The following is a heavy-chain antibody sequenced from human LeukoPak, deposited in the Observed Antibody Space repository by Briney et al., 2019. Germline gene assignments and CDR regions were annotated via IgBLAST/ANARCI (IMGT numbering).Heavy chain of an antibody. Sequence: SQTLSLTCAISGDSVSSNSAAWNWIRQSPSRGLEWLGRTYYRSKWYNDYAVSVKSRITINPDTSKNQFSLQLNSVTPEDTAVYYCARGSSVSYYYYYYYMDVWGKGTTVTVSS. J-gene: IGHJ6*03. CDR1: GDSVSSNSAA. D-gene: IGHD6-6*01. CDR3: ARGSSVSYYYYYYYMDV. V-gene: IGHV6-1*01. CDR2: TYYRSKWYN.